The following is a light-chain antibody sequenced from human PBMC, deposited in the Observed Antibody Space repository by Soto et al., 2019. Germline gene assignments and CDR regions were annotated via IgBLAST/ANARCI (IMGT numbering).Light chain of an antibody. CDR3: QQYNNWPPT. V-gene: IGKV3-15*01. Sequence: EIVMTQSPATLSVSPGERATLPCRASQSVSSNLAWYQQKPGQAPRLLIYGASTRATDIPARFTGSGSGTEFTLTISSLQSEDFAVYYCQQYNNWPPTFGQGTRLEIK. CDR1: QSVSSN. CDR2: GAS. J-gene: IGKJ5*01.